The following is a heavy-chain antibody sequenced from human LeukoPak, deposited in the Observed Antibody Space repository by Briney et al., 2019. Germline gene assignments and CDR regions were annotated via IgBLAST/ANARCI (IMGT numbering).Heavy chain of an antibody. Sequence: SETLSLTCTVSGGSISSSNYYWGWIRQPPGKGLEWIGNIYYSGSTYYNPSLKSRITISVDTSKNQFSLKLSSVTAADTAVYYCARGVGSGGYRWFDPWGQGTLVTVSS. J-gene: IGHJ5*02. V-gene: IGHV4-39*07. D-gene: IGHD5-12*01. CDR2: IYYSGST. CDR1: GGSISSSNYY. CDR3: ARGVGSGGYRWFDP.